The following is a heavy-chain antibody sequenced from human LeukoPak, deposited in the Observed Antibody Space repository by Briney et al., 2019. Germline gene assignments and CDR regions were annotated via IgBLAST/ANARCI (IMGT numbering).Heavy chain of an antibody. CDR3: ARRGGSGSPWDFYYGMDV. CDR1: GESFSGYF. D-gene: IGHD3-10*01. CDR2: FNHSGSTS. Sequence: PSETLSLTCAVSGESFSGYFWNWIRQPPGKGLEWIGEFNHSGSTSNHNPSLKSRVTMSVDTSKNQFSLKLSSVTAADTAVYYCARRGGSGSPWDFYYGMDVWGQGTTVTVSS. J-gene: IGHJ6*02. V-gene: IGHV4-34*01.